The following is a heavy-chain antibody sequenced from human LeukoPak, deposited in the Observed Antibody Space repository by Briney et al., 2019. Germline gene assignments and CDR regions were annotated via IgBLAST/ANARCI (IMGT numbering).Heavy chain of an antibody. D-gene: IGHD3-3*01. CDR2: IYYSGST. J-gene: IGHJ3*02. CDR1: GVSISRYY. CDR3: ARGRFLDAFDI. Sequence: SETLSLTCTVSGVSISRYYWSWVRQPPGKGLEWIGYIYYSGSTKYKPSLKSRVTISVDTSKNQFSLKLSSVTAADTAVYYCARGRFLDAFDIWGQGTMVTVSS. V-gene: IGHV4-59*01.